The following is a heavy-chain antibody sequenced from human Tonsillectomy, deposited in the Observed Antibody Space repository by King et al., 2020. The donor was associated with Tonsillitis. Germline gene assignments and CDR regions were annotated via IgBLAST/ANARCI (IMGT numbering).Heavy chain of an antibody. Sequence: QLQESGPGLVKPSETLSLTCTVSGGSIGSYFWSWIRQPAGKGLEWIGRIYTSGSTNYNPSLKSRVTMSVDTSKNQFSLNLSSVTAADTAIYHCARVTYDILTGYDAAPNWFGPWGQGILVTVSS. V-gene: IGHV4-4*07. J-gene: IGHJ5*02. CDR2: IYTSGST. CDR3: ARVTYDILTGYDAAPNWFGP. D-gene: IGHD3-9*01. CDR1: GGSIGSYF.